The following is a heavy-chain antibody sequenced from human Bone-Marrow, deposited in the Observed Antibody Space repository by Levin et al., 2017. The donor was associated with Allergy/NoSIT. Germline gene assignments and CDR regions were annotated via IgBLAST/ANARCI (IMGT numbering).Heavy chain of an antibody. J-gene: IGHJ6*02. CDR3: AKDAASYYYYGMDV. V-gene: IGHV3-30*18. Sequence: LSLTCAASGFTFSSYGMHWVRQAPGKGLEWVAVISYDGSNKYYADSVKGRFTISRDNSKNTLYLQMNSLRAEDTAVYYCAKDAASYYYYGMDVWGQGTTVTVSS. CDR1: GFTFSSYG. CDR2: ISYDGSNK.